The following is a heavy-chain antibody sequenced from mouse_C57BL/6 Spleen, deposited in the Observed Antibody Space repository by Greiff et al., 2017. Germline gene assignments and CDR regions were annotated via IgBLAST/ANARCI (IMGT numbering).Heavy chain of an antibody. CDR2: IHPNSGST. J-gene: IGHJ4*01. V-gene: IGHV1-64*01. CDR1: GYTFTSYW. CDR3: ARYDYDYAMDD. Sequence: VKLQQPGAELVKPGASVKLSCKASGYTFTSYWMHWVKQRPGQGLEWIGMIHPNSGSTNYNEKFKSKATLTVDKSSSTADMQRSSLTSEDSAVYDCARYDYDYAMDDWGQGTSVTVSS. D-gene: IGHD2-4*01.